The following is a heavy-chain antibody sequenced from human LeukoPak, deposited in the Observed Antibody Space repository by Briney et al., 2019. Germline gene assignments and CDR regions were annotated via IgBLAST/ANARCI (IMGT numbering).Heavy chain of an antibody. CDR2: INHSGST. CDR1: GGSFSGYY. D-gene: IGHD5-12*01. J-gene: IGHJ4*02. V-gene: IGHV4-34*01. CDR3: ARVRYSGYVID. Sequence: SETLSLTCAVYGGSFSGYYWSWIRQPPGKGLEWIGEINHSGSTNYNPSLKSRVTISVDTSKNQLSLKLSSVTAADTAVYYCARVRYSGYVIDWGQGTLGTVSS.